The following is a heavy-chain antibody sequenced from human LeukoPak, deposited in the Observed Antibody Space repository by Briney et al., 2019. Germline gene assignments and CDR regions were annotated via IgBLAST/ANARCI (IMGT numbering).Heavy chain of an antibody. Sequence: GGSLRLSCAASGFTFDDYGMSWVRQAPGKGLEWISGVNWNGGSTGYADSVKGRFTISRDNAKNSLYLQMNSLRAEDTALHYCVRDRCSSTSCHDSPNWFDPWGQGTPVTVSS. V-gene: IGHV3-20*04. CDR2: VNWNGGST. CDR3: VRDRCSSTSCHDSPNWFDP. CDR1: GFTFDDYG. D-gene: IGHD2-2*01. J-gene: IGHJ5*02.